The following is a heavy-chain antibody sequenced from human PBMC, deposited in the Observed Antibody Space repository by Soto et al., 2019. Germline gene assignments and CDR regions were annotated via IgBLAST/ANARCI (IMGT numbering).Heavy chain of an antibody. CDR2: IYYTGTT. J-gene: IGHJ4*02. CDR3: ARLYTYGYYHFDH. CDR1: GDSISGGNYY. V-gene: IGHV4-31*03. Sequence: SETLSLACTVSGDSISGGNYYWTWIRQHPGRGLEWIGYIYYTGTTHYSPSLQSRVTMSVDTSKNQISLTLTSLTPADTAVYFCARLYTYGYYHFDHWGQGTLVTVSS. D-gene: IGHD3-22*01.